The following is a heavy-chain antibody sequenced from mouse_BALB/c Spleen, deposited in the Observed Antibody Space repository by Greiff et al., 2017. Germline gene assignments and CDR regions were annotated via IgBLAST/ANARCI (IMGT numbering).Heavy chain of an antibody. CDR1: GYAFSSSW. D-gene: IGHD2-10*01. Sequence: VQLQQSGPELVKPGASVKISCKASGYAFSSSWMNWVKQRPGQGLEWIGRIYPGDGDTNYNGKFKGKATLTADKSSSTAYMQLSSLTSVDSAVYFCARNLLWAFDVWGAGTTVTVSS. V-gene: IGHV1-82*01. CDR3: ARNLLWAFDV. J-gene: IGHJ1*01. CDR2: IYPGDGDT.